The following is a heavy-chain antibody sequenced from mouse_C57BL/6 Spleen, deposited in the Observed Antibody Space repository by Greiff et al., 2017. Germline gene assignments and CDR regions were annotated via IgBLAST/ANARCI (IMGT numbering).Heavy chain of an antibody. Sequence: VQLQQSGPELVKPGASVKISCKASGYTFTDYYMNWVKQSHGKSLEWIGDINPNNGGTSYNQKFKGKATLTVDKSSSTAYMELRSLTSEDSAVYYCASPHSSGYYFDYWGQGTTLTVSS. V-gene: IGHV1-26*01. D-gene: IGHD3-2*02. J-gene: IGHJ2*01. CDR1: GYTFTDYY. CDR3: ASPHSSGYYFDY. CDR2: INPNNGGT.